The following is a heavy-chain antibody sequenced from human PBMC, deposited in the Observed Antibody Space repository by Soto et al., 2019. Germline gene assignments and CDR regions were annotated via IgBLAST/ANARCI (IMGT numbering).Heavy chain of an antibody. J-gene: IGHJ4*02. CDR1: GYTFTSYY. CDR2: INPSGGST. CDR3: ARGGSGYYPL. Sequence: QVQLVQSGAEVKKPGASVKVSCKASGYTFTSYYIHWVRQAPGQGLEWMGMINPSGGSTGYAQKIQGRVTLTRDTSTSTVYMDLSSLTSEDTAVYYCARGGSGYYPLWGQGTLVTVSS. D-gene: IGHD3-22*01. V-gene: IGHV1-46*01.